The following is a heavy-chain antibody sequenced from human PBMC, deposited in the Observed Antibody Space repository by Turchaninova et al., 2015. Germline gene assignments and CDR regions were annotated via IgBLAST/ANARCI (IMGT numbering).Heavy chain of an antibody. V-gene: IGHV3-7*01. Sequence: EVQLVESGGGWVQPGGSLRLSCAASGFPFSSSGMSWDRKAPGKGVGWGAKIKQDGREKYYVDSAKGRFTISRDNAKNSLYLQMNSLRAEDTAGYYCARVSVGCSGGSCRGLYYYYMDVWGKGTTVTVSS. CDR1: GFPFSSSG. CDR2: IKQDGREK. D-gene: IGHD2-15*01. CDR3: ARVSVGCSGGSCRGLYYYYMDV. J-gene: IGHJ6*03.